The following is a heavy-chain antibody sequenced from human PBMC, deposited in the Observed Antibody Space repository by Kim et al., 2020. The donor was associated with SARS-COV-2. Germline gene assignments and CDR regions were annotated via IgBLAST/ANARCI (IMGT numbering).Heavy chain of an antibody. V-gene: IGHV4-34*01. J-gene: IGHJ4*02. CDR1: GGSFSGYY. CDR3: ARGGRKYSSSWYPLDY. Sequence: SETLSLTCAVYGGSFSGYYWSWIRQPPGKGLEWIGEINHSGSTNYNPSLKSRVTISVDTSKNQFSLKLSSVTAADTAVYYCARGGRKYSSSWYPLDYWGQGTLVTVSS. CDR2: INHSGST. D-gene: IGHD6-13*01.